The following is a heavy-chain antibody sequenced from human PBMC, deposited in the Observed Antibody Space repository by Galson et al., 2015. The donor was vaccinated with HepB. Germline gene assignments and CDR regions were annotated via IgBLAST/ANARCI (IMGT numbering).Heavy chain of an antibody. CDR3: ARADMRFHGSGYFDY. J-gene: IGHJ4*02. D-gene: IGHD1-26*01. V-gene: IGHV5-51*01. CDR2: IYPGDGDT. Sequence: QSGAEVKKPGESLRISCHGSGYSFTSYWIGWVRQRPGKGLEWMGIIYPGDGDTRYGPSFQGQVTISVDKSMSTAYLQWTSVQASDTAIYYCARADMRFHGSGYFDYWGQGTLASVSS. CDR1: GYSFTSYW.